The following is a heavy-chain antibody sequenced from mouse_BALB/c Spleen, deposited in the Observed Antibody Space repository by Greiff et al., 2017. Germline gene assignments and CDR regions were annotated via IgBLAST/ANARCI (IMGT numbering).Heavy chain of an antibody. CDR2: ISSGGSYT. V-gene: IGHV5-9-3*01. CDR1: GFTFSSYA. CDR3: ARHEEYGGVGPFDT. D-gene: IGHD2-10*02. Sequence: EVMLVESGGGLVKPGGSLKLSCAASGFTFSSYAMSWVRQTPEKRLEWVATISSGGSYTYYPDSVKGRFTISRDNAKNTLYLQMSSLRSEDTAMYYSARHEEYGGVGPFDTRGQGTTLTVSS. J-gene: IGHJ2*01.